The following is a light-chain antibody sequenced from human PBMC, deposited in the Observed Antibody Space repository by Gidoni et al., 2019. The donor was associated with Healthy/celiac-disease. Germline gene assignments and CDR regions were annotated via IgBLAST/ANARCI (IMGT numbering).Light chain of an antibody. CDR3: QQYNSYCT. CDR1: QSLSSW. V-gene: IGKV1-5*03. J-gene: IGKJ1*01. Sequence: DIQMTQSPSTLSASVGDRVTITCRASQSLSSWLAWYQQKPGKAPKLLFYKASSLESGVPARFSGSGSGTEFTLTISSLQPDDFASYYCQQYNSYCTFGQGTKVEIK. CDR2: KAS.